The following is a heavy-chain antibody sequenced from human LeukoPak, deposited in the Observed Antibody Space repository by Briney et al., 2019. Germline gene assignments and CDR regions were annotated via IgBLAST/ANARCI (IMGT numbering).Heavy chain of an antibody. CDR3: ARGGGYCTNNVCPPWFDP. CDR1: GGSISSGGYY. V-gene: IGHV4-39*07. Sequence: PSETLSLTCTVSGGSISSGGYYWSWIRQHPGKGLEWIGEINHSGSTHYSPSLKSRLSISVDPSKNQFSLKLSSVTAADTAVYYCARGGGYCTNNVCPPWFDPWGQGALVTVSS. J-gene: IGHJ5*02. D-gene: IGHD2-8*01. CDR2: INHSGST.